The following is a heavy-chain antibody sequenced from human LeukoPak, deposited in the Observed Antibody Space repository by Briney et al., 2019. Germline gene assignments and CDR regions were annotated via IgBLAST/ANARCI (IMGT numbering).Heavy chain of an antibody. V-gene: IGHV3-23*01. CDR3: AEDGGYFDLLGYYYGMDV. D-gene: IGHD3-9*01. J-gene: IGHJ6*02. Sequence: GGSLRLSCAASGFTFSSYAMSWARQAPGKGLEWVSAISGSGCSTYYADSVKGRFTISRDNSKNTLYLQMNSLRAEDTAVYYCAEDGGYFDLLGYYYGMDVWGQGTTVTVSS. CDR1: GFTFSSYA. CDR2: ISGSGCST.